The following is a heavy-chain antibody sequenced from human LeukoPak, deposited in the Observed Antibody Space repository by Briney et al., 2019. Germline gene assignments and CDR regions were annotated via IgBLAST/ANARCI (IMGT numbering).Heavy chain of an antibody. CDR2: ITSSGRII. CDR1: GFTFSSYE. V-gene: IGHV3-48*03. D-gene: IGHD3-10*01. J-gene: IGHJ6*02. Sequence: GGSLRLPCAASGFTFSSYEMNWVRQAPGKGLEWVAYITSSGRIIYYADSVKGRFTISRDNAKNSLYLQMNSLRAEDTAVYYCASTGGYGSGTYDYYYFGMDVWGQGTTVTVSS. CDR3: ASTGGYGSGTYDYYYFGMDV.